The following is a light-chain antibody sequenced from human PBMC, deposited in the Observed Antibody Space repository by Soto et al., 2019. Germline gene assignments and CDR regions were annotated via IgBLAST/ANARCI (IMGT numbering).Light chain of an antibody. V-gene: IGKV1-9*01. Sequence: DIQLTQSPSFLSASVGDRVTITCRASQGISSYLAWYQQKPGKAPKLLIYAASTLQSGVPSRFSGSGSGTEFTLTISRLQPEDFATYYCQQFLTFGGGTKVEIK. J-gene: IGKJ4*01. CDR2: AAS. CDR3: QQFLT. CDR1: QGISSY.